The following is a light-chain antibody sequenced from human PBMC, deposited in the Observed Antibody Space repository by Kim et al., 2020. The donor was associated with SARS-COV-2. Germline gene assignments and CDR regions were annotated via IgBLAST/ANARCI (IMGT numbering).Light chain of an antibody. CDR1: QDISTH. Sequence: DIEVTQSPSSLSASVGDRVTITCRASQDISTHMAWFQQRPGKAPKSLIYGASILQSGVPSKFSGSGSGTDFTLTIISLQPEDFATYYCQQYSRYPPTFGQGTKLEIK. V-gene: IGKV1-16*02. CDR2: GAS. CDR3: QQYSRYPPT. J-gene: IGKJ2*01.